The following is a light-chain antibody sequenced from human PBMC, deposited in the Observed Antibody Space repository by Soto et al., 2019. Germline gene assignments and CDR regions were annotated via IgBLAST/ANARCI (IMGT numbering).Light chain of an antibody. Sequence: QSALTQPASMSGSPGQSITISCTGTSSDVGGYNLVSWYQQHPGRAPKLMIYEGSKRPSGVSNRFSGSKSGNTASLTISGLQAEDEADYYCCSYAGSSTLAFGGGTKLNVL. CDR2: EGS. CDR1: SSDVGGYNL. J-gene: IGLJ2*01. CDR3: CSYAGSSTLA. V-gene: IGLV2-23*01.